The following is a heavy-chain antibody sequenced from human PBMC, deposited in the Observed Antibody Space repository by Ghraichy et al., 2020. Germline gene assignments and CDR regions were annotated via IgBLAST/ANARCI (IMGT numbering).Heavy chain of an antibody. CDR3: ARDLLIRRVATILGGVYYYYGMDV. D-gene: IGHD5-12*01. J-gene: IGHJ6*02. CDR2: INPSGGST. CDR1: GYTFTSYY. V-gene: IGHV1-46*01. Sequence: ASVKVSCKASGYTFTSYYMHWVRQAPGQGLEWMGIINPSGGSTSYAQKFQGRVTMTRDTSTSTVYMELSSLRSEDTAVYYCARDLLIRRVATILGGVYYYYGMDVWGQGTTVTVSS.